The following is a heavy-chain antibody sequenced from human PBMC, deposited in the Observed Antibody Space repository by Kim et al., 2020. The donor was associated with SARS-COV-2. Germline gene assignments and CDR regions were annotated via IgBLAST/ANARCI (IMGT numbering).Heavy chain of an antibody. V-gene: IGHV1-69*01. J-gene: IGHJ4*02. CDR3: AKGYSSSWYGGY. Sequence: NYAQKFQGRVTITADESTSTAYMELSSLRSEDTAVYYCAKGYSSSWYGGYWGQGTLVTVSS. D-gene: IGHD6-13*01.